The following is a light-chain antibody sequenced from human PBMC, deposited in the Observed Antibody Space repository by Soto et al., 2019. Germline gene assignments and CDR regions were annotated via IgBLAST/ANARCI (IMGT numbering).Light chain of an antibody. CDR1: SSDVGSYNL. J-gene: IGLJ1*01. Sequence: QSVLNQPASVYGSPGQSITISCTGTSSDVGSYNLVSWYQQHPGKAPKLMIYEVSKRPSGVSNRFSGSKSGNTASLTISGLQAEDEADYYCCSYAGSSTFPYVFGTGTKVTVL. V-gene: IGLV2-23*02. CDR3: CSYAGSSTFPYV. CDR2: EVS.